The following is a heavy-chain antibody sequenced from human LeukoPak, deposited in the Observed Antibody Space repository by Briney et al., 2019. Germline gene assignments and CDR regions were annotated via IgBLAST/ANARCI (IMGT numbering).Heavy chain of an antibody. CDR3: ARWSYYGSGSYRYYFDY. CDR1: GGSVSNYY. Sequence: PSETLSLTCSVSGGSVSNYYWSWIRQPPGKGLEWVSSISSSSTYFYSADSVKGRFTTSRDNVRNSLYLQMNSLRAEDTALYYCARWSYYGSGSYRYYFDYWGQGTLVTVSS. CDR2: ISSSSTYF. D-gene: IGHD3-10*01. V-gene: IGHV3-21*04. J-gene: IGHJ4*02.